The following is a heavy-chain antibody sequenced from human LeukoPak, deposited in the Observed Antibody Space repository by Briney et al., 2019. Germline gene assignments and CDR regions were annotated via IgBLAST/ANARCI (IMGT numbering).Heavy chain of an antibody. V-gene: IGHV4-31*03. CDR1: GGSISRGGDY. Sequence: SQTLSLTCTVSGGSISRGGDYWSWIRQHPGKGLEWIGYVYDSGSTYYNLSLKSRVTISADTSKNQFSLKLSSVTAADTAVFYCARVPIIRGVIEDWGQGTLVSVSS. CDR2: VYDSGST. CDR3: ARVPIIRGVIED. D-gene: IGHD3-10*01. J-gene: IGHJ4*02.